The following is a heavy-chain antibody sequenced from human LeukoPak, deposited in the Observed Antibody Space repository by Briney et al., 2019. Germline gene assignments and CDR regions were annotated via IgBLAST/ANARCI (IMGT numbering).Heavy chain of an antibody. CDR3: ARENYGDEGRFDP. Sequence: SETLSLTCAVYGGSFSGYYWSWIRQPPGKGLERIGEINHSGSTNYNPSLKSRVTISVDTSKNQFSLKLSSVTAADTAVYYCARENYGDEGRFDPWGQGTLVTVSS. D-gene: IGHD4-17*01. V-gene: IGHV4-34*01. CDR2: INHSGST. CDR1: GGSFSGYY. J-gene: IGHJ5*02.